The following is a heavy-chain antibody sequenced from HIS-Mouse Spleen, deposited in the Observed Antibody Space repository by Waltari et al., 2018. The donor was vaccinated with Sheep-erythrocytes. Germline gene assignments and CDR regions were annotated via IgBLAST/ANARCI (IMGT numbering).Heavy chain of an antibody. Sequence: QVQLVQSGAEVKKPGASVKVSCKASGYTFTRYYMQWVRQAPGQGLEWMGWINPNSGGTNYAQKFQGRVTMTRDTSISTAYMELSRLRSDDTAVYYCARGYCSSTSCYGYFQHWGQGTLVTVSS. J-gene: IGHJ1*01. CDR3: ARGYCSSTSCYGYFQH. D-gene: IGHD2-2*01. CDR1: GYTFTRYY. CDR2: INPNSGGT. V-gene: IGHV1-2*02.